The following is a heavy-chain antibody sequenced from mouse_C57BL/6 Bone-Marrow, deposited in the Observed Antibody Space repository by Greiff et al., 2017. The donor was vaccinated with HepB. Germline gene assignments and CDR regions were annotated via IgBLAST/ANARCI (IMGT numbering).Heavy chain of an antibody. CDR1: GYSFTDYN. D-gene: IGHD4-1*01. J-gene: IGHJ2*01. CDR3: AREETGSFDY. Sequence: EVKLMESGPELVKPGASVKISCKASGYSFTDYNMNWVKQSNGKSLEWIGVINPNYGTTSYNQKFKDKATLTVDQSSSTAYMQLNSLTSEDSAVYYCAREETGSFDYWGQGTTLTVSS. CDR2: INPNYGTT. V-gene: IGHV1-39*01.